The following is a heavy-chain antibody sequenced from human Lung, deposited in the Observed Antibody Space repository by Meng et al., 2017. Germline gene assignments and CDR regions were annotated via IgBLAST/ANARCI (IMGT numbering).Heavy chain of an antibody. CDR3: ARFETVGVATGDF. V-gene: IGHV3-21*01. CDR2: ISSDSRYI. CDR1: GFTFSNYS. J-gene: IGHJ4*02. Sequence: EVLLVESGGGLVTPGGLLRLVCAASGFTFSNYSMNWVRQAPGKELEWVSSISSDSRYIFYADSVKGRFTISRDNGKKLLYLQMNSLSPEDTAVFYCARFETVGVATGDFWGQGTLVTVSS. D-gene: IGHD2-15*01.